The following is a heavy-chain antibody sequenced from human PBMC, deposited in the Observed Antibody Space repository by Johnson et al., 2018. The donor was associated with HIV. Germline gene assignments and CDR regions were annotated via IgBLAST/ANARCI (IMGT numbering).Heavy chain of an antibody. CDR3: AKETGTHSAFEI. D-gene: IGHD3-10*01. V-gene: IGHV3-30*02. J-gene: IGHJ3*02. CDR2: IHYDGSNK. Sequence: QVQLVESGGGVVQPGGSLRLSCAASGFTFSTYAMHWVRQAPGKGLEWVAFIHYDGSNKYYADSVKGRFTISRDNSKNTVWLQMNSLRAEDTALYYCAKETGTHSAFEIWGQGTVVTVSS. CDR1: GFTFSTYA.